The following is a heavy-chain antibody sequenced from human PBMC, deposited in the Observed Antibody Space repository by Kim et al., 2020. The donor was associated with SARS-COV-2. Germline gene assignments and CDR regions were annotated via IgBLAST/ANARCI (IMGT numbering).Heavy chain of an antibody. Sequence: SETLSLTCTVSGGSISSYYWSWIRQPPGKGLEWIGYIYYSGSTNYNPSLKSRVTISVDTSKNQFSLNLSSVTAADTAVYYCVRSGSYYNFPLYYFDYWGQGTLVTVSS. D-gene: IGHD3-10*01. CDR1: GGSISSYY. V-gene: IGHV4-59*13. CDR2: IYYSGST. CDR3: VRSGSYYNFPLYYFDY. J-gene: IGHJ4*02.